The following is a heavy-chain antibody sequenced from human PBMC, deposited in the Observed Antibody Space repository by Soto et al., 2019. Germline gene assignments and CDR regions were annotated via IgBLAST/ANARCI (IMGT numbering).Heavy chain of an antibody. J-gene: IGHJ5*02. CDR1: GYTFTSYA. Sequence: QVQLVQSGAEEKKPGASVKVSCKASGYTFTSYAMHWVRQAPGQRLEWMGWINAGNGNTKYSQKFQGRVTITRDTSPSKAYMEPSSLKSEDPAVYYCARNPQPLNWFHPWGQGTLVPLSS. CDR2: INAGNGNT. V-gene: IGHV1-3*05. D-gene: IGHD6-13*01. CDR3: ARNPQPLNWFHP.